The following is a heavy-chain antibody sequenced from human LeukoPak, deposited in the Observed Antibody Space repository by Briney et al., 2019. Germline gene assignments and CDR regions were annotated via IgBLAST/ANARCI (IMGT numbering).Heavy chain of an antibody. Sequence: SETLSLTCTVSGGSISSGSYYWSWIRQPAGKGLEWIGRIYTSGSTNYNPSLKSRVAISVDTSKNQFSLKLSSVTAADTAVYYCARNYDILYWFDPWGQGTLVTVSS. D-gene: IGHD3-9*01. J-gene: IGHJ5*02. CDR1: GGSISSGSYY. CDR3: ARNYDILYWFDP. V-gene: IGHV4-61*02. CDR2: IYTSGST.